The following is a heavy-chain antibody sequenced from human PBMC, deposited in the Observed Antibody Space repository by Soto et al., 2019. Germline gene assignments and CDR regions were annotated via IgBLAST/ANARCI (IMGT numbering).Heavy chain of an antibody. J-gene: IGHJ3*01. CDR2: IDPSDSYT. D-gene: IGHD3-10*01. V-gene: IGHV5-10-1*01. Sequence: GEALKISCKGSGYSFTLYLISWVGQMPGKTLEWMGMIDPSDSYTNYGPSFQGHVTISADKSISTAYLQWSRLKASDTAMYYCARHSTTLVRGVTAAFDVWGQGKMVTVSS. CDR3: ARHSTTLVRGVTAAFDV. CDR1: GYSFTLYL.